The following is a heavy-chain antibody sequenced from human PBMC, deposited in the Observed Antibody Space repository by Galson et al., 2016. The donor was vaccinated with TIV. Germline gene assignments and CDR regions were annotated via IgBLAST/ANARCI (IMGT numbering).Heavy chain of an antibody. Sequence: SLRLSCAGSGFTFSSYAMSWVRQAPGKGLEWVSTITGSGISTYYADSVKGRFTISRDNSKNTLYLRLNSLRADDTAVYYCAKDFGGPVGPATGSFDYWGQGTLATVSS. CDR2: ITGSGIST. CDR1: GFTFSSYA. J-gene: IGHJ4*02. CDR3: AKDFGGPVGPATGSFDY. D-gene: IGHD1-26*01. V-gene: IGHV3-23*01.